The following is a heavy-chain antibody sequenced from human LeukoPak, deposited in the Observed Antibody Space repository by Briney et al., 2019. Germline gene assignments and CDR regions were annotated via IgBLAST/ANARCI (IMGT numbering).Heavy chain of an antibody. CDR2: ISSNGGST. Sequence: GGSLRLSCAASGFTFSSYAMPWVRQAPGKGLEYVSAISSNGGSTYYANSVKGRFTISRDNSKNTLYLQMGSLRAEDMAVYYCARGNYDSSGYYFDYWGQGTLVTVSS. V-gene: IGHV3-64*01. CDR3: ARGNYDSSGYYFDY. CDR1: GFTFSSYA. J-gene: IGHJ4*02. D-gene: IGHD3-22*01.